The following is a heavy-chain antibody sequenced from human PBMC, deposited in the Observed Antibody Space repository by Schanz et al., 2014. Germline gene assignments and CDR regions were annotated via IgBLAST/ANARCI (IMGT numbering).Heavy chain of an antibody. V-gene: IGHV3-23*01. D-gene: IGHD6-19*01. Sequence: EEQLLQSGGGLVQPGGSLRLSCAASGFTFGSYGMSWVRQGPGKGLEWVSAISGSGGSTYYADSVKGRFTISRDYSKNTLYLQMSSLRAEDTAIYYCAKLSSSGRLAGYFDYWGQGALVTVSS. J-gene: IGHJ4*02. CDR3: AKLSSSGRLAGYFDY. CDR1: GFTFGSYG. CDR2: ISGSGGST.